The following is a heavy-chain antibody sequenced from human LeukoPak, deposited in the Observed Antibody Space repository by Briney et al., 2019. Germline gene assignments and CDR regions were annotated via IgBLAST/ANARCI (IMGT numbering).Heavy chain of an antibody. CDR2: IYSGGST. Sequence: PGGSLRLSCAASGYTVRSNYMSWVRQAPGKGLEWVSVIYSGGSTYYADSVKGRFTTSRDNAKNTLYLQMNSLRAEDTAVYYCARPGYSSGWYYYFDYWGQGTLVTVSS. CDR3: ARPGYSSGWYYYFDY. CDR1: GYTVRSNY. D-gene: IGHD6-19*01. J-gene: IGHJ4*02. V-gene: IGHV3-53*01.